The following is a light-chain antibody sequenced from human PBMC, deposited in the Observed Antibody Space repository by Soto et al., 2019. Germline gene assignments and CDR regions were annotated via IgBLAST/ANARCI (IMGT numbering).Light chain of an antibody. CDR2: XXX. J-gene: IGLJ2*01. Sequence: QSLLTQPASVSGSPGQSITISCTGTSSDVGGYNYVSWYQQHPXKXXXXXXXXXXXRPXXVSNRFSGSKSGNTASLTISGXXXXDXXDYYCSSYTSSSTLVVFGGGTKVTVL. V-gene: IGLV2-14*01. CDR1: SSDVGGYNY. CDR3: SSYTSSSTLVV.